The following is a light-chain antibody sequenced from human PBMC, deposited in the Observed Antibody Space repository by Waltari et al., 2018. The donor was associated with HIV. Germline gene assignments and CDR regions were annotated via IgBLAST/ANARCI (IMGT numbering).Light chain of an antibody. CDR2: DVI. CDR1: SSDVGGYNF. J-gene: IGLJ3*02. Sequence: QSALTQPASVSGSPGQSITISCTGSSSDVGGYNFVSWYQQHPGKAPRVLISDVITRPSGVSDRFSGSRSGDTASLTISGLQPEDEADYYCESYTSTSVWVFGGGTRLTVL. V-gene: IGLV2-14*03. CDR3: ESYTSTSVWV.